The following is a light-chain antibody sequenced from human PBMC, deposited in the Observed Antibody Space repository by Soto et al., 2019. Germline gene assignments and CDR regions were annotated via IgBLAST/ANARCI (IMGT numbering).Light chain of an antibody. Sequence: DIQMTQSPSSLSASVGDRVTITCRASQSIGTYLNWYQQKPGKAPELLIYDSSTLRSGVPSRFSGSGSGTDFTLTISSLQPEDFATYYCQQSYSTLSMYTFGQGTKLEIK. V-gene: IGKV1-39*01. CDR3: QQSYSTLSMYT. CDR1: QSIGTY. J-gene: IGKJ2*01. CDR2: DSS.